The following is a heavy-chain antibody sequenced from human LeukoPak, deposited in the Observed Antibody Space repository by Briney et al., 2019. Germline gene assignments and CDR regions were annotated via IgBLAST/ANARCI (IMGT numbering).Heavy chain of an antibody. CDR2: ISYDGSNK. V-gene: IGHV3-30-3*01. CDR3: ARILTGGSYYGDY. Sequence: GGSLRLCCAASGFTFSSYAMHWVRQAPGKGLEWVAVISYDGSNKYYADSVKGRFTISRDNSKNTLYLQMNSLRAEDTAVYYCARILTGGSYYGDYWGQGTLVTVSS. D-gene: IGHD1-26*01. CDR1: GFTFSSYA. J-gene: IGHJ4*02.